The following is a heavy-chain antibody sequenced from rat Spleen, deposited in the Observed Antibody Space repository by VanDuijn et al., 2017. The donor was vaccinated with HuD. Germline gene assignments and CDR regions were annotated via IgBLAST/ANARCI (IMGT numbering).Heavy chain of an antibody. CDR2: ISYEGSST. CDR1: GFTFSDYN. V-gene: IGHV5-22*01. CDR3: ARQEGYYGYTRYFDF. D-gene: IGHD1-9*01. Sequence: EVQLVESGGGVVQPGRSLKFSCVASGFTFSDYNMAWVRQAPKKGLEWVASISYEGSSTYYGDSVKGRFTISRDNAKSTLYLQMNSLRSEDTATYYCARQEGYYGYTRYFDFWGPGTMVTVSS. J-gene: IGHJ1*01.